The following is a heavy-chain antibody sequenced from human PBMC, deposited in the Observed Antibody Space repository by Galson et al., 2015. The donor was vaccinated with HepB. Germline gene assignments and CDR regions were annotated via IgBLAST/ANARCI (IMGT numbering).Heavy chain of an antibody. CDR2: IIPILGIA. CDR3: ARENTAMAIRAGWFDP. Sequence: SVKVSCKASGGTFSSYTISWVRQAPGQGLEWMGRIIPILGIANYAQKFQGRVTITADKSTSTAYMELSSLRSEDTAVYYCARENTAMAIRAGWFDPWGQGTLVTVSS. V-gene: IGHV1-69*04. J-gene: IGHJ5*02. D-gene: IGHD5-18*01. CDR1: GGTFSSYT.